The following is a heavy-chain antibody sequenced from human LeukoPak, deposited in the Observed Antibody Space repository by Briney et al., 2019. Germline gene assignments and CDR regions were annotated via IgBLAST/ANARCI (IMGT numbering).Heavy chain of an antibody. J-gene: IGHJ6*02. CDR2: ISYDGSNK. Sequence: GGSLRLSCAASGFTFSSYAMHWVRQAPGKGLEWVAVISYDGSNKYYADSVKGRFTISRDNSKNTLYLQMNSLRAEDTAVYYCARDSRITMVRGVIYYYYGMEVWGQGTTVT. V-gene: IGHV3-30*04. CDR1: GFTFSSYA. D-gene: IGHD3-10*01. CDR3: ARDSRITMVRGVIYYYYGMEV.